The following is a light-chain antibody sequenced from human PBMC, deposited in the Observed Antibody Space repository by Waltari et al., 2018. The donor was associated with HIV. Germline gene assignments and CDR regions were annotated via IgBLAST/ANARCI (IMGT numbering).Light chain of an antibody. CDR3: ASHAGSKDV. CDR2: DVT. CDR1: SSDIGAYNY. Sequence: QSALTQPPSASGSPGQSVTISCTGTSSDIGAYNYVAWYQQNQGKAPNLIIYDVTKRPSGVPDRFSGSNSGNTASLTVSVLQAEDEADYYCASHAGSKDVFGGGTKLTVL. J-gene: IGLJ2*01. V-gene: IGLV2-8*01.